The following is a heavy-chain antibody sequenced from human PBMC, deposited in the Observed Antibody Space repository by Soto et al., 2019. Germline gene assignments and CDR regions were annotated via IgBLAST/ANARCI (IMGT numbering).Heavy chain of an antibody. V-gene: IGHV3-48*03. Sequence: GGSLRLSCAASGFTFSSYEMNWVRQAPGKGLEWVSYISSSGSTIYYADSVKGRFTISRDNAKNSLYLRMNSLRAEDTAVYYCARFVAYDFWSGSQMDVWGQGTTVTVSS. CDR3: ARFVAYDFWSGSQMDV. CDR2: ISSSGSTI. CDR1: GFTFSSYE. D-gene: IGHD3-3*01. J-gene: IGHJ6*02.